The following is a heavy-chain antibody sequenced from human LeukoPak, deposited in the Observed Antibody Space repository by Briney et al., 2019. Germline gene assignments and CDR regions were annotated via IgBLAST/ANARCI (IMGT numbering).Heavy chain of an antibody. J-gene: IGHJ4*02. CDR2: ISYDGSNK. CDR1: GFTFSSYG. Sequence: GGSLRLSCAASGFTFSSYGMHWVRQAPGKGLEWVAVISYDGSNKYYADSAKGRFTISRDNSKNTLYLQMNSLRAEDTAVYYCAKGSYDILTGSVTHFDYWGQGTLVTVSS. CDR3: AKGSYDILTGSVTHFDY. D-gene: IGHD3-9*01. V-gene: IGHV3-33*05.